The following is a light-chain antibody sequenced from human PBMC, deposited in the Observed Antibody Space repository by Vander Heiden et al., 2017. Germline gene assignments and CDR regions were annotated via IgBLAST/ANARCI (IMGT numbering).Light chain of an antibody. Sequence: DIQMTQSPSSVYASVGDRVTITCRASQSSTSYLNWYQQKPGEAPKLLIYAASTLESGVPSRFSGSGSGTDFTLTISSLQPEDFATYYCQHSYSAPYTFGQGTKLEIK. CDR3: QHSYSAPYT. CDR1: QSSTSY. CDR2: AAS. J-gene: IGKJ2*01. V-gene: IGKV1-39*01.